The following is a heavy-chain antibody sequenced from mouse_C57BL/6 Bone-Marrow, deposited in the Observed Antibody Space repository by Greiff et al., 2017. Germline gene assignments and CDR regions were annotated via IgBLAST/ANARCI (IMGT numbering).Heavy chain of an antibody. V-gene: IGHV1-52*01. J-gene: IGHJ4*01. CDR1: GYTFTSYW. CDR2: IDPSDSET. Sequence: QVQLQQPGAELVRPGSSVKLSCKASGYTFTSYWMHWVKQRPIQGLEWIGNIDPSDSETPYNQKFKDKATLTVDKSSSTAYLQLSSLTSEDSAVYYCARDVYYSIDYWGQGTSVTVSS. CDR3: ARDVYYSIDY.